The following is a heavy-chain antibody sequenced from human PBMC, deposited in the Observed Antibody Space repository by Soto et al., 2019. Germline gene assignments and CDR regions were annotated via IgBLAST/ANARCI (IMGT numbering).Heavy chain of an antibody. D-gene: IGHD3-22*01. CDR1: GFNFQTYG. CDR2: IWYDGTNK. V-gene: IGHV3-33*01. Sequence: GGSLRLSCVASGFNFQTYGMHWVRQAPGKGLEWLAIIWYDGTNKYYADSVKGRFTISRDNSKNTLYLQMNSLRAEDAAVYYCSRDGDSSGYYSWIGNLWGQGTPVTVSS. CDR3: SRDGDSSGYYSWIGNL. J-gene: IGHJ5*02.